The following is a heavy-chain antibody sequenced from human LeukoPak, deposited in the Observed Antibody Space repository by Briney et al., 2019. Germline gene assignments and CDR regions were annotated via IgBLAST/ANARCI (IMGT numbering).Heavy chain of an antibody. CDR3: AKRGIAVAGTGPTKRPNYYYGMGV. V-gene: IGHV3-30*18. D-gene: IGHD6-19*01. J-gene: IGHJ6*04. CDR1: GFTFSSYG. Sequence: PGGSLRLSCAASGFTFSSYGMHWVRQAPGKGLEWVAVISYDGSNKYYADSVKGRFTISRDDSKNTLYLQMNSLRAEDTAVYYCAKRGIAVAGTGPTKRPNYYYGMGVWGKGTTVTVSS. CDR2: ISYDGSNK.